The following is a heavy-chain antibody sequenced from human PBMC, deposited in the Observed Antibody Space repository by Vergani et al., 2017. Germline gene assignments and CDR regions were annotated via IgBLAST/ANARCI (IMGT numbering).Heavy chain of an antibody. J-gene: IGHJ4*02. D-gene: IGHD6-19*01. V-gene: IGHV3-23*01. CDR2: ISGSGGST. CDR3: AKLLTPGSHKISVAGTEVFDY. CDR1: GFTFSSYA. Sequence: EVQLLESGGGLVQPGGSLRLSCAASGFTFSSYAMSWVRQAPGKGLEWVSAISGSGGSTYYADSVKGRFTISRDNSKNTLYLQMNSLRAEDTAVYYCAKLLTPGSHKISVAGTEVFDYWGQGTLVTVSS.